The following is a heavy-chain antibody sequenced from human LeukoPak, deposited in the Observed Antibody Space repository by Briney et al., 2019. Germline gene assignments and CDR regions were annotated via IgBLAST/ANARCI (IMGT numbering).Heavy chain of an antibody. CDR1: GFTVSSNY. Sequence: GGSLRLSCAASGFTVSSNYMSWVRQAPGKGLEWVSVIYSGGSTYYADSVKGRFTISRDNSKNTLYLQMNSLRAEDTAVYYCARALHTYYSGSYSNFDYWGQGTLVTVSS. CDR2: IYSGGST. D-gene: IGHD1-26*01. J-gene: IGHJ4*02. CDR3: ARALHTYYSGSYSNFDY. V-gene: IGHV3-66*01.